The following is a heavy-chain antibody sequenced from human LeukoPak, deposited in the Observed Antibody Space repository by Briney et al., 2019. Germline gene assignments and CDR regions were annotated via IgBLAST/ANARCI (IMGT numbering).Heavy chain of an antibody. Sequence: GGSRRPSCAASGFTFSTYGMHWVRQAPGKGLEWVGATSYDGSNKYYAGSVKGRFTISRDNSKNTLYLQMNSLRAEDTAVYYCAGGCSSTSCPLVYWGQGTLVTVSS. CDR1: GFTFSTYG. V-gene: IGHV3-30*03. J-gene: IGHJ4*02. CDR2: TSYDGSNK. CDR3: AGGCSSTSCPLVY. D-gene: IGHD2-2*01.